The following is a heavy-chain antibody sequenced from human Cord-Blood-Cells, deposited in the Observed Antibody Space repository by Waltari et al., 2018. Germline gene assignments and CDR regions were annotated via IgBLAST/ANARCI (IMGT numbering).Heavy chain of an antibody. CDR3: AYYDFWSGHYYYYMDV. V-gene: IGHV1-69*06. CDR1: GGTFSSYA. J-gene: IGHJ6*03. CDR2: IIPVFGTA. Sequence: QVQLVQSGAEVKKPGSSVKVSCKASGGTFSSYAISWVRQAPGQGLEWMGGIIPVFGTANSAKKFQGRVTITADKSTSTAYMGLSSLRSEDTAVYYCAYYDFWSGHYYYYMDVWGKGTTVTVSS. D-gene: IGHD3-3*01.